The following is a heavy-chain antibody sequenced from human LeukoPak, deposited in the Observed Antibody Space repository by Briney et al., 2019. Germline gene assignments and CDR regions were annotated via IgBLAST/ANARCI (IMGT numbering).Heavy chain of an antibody. V-gene: IGHV4-39*01. CDR1: GGSISSSSYY. Sequence: SETLSLTCTVSGGSISSSSYYWGWIRQPPGKGLEWIGSIYYSGSTYYHPSLKSRVTISVDTSKNQFSLKLSSVTAADTAVYYCARRGSIVGATRPFDYWGQGTLVTVSS. CDR2: IYYSGST. CDR3: ARRGSIVGATRPFDY. D-gene: IGHD1-26*01. J-gene: IGHJ4*02.